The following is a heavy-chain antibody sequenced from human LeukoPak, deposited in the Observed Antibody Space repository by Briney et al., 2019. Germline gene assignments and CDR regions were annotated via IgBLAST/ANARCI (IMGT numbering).Heavy chain of an antibody. CDR1: GFNFQYAW. V-gene: IGHV3-15*01. CDR3: TSLVGSPTY. D-gene: IGHD4-23*01. J-gene: IGHJ4*02. Sequence: PGGSLRLAWAGSGFNFQYAWMTWVRQAPGKGLEWVGRIKSKRDGETTDYAALVKSRFSISRDDSKNTVYLQMNSLRTEDTAVYYCTSLVGSPTYWGQGTLVAVSS. CDR2: IKSKRDGETT.